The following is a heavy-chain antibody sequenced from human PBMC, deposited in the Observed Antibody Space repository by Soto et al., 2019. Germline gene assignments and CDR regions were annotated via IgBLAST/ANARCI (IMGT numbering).Heavy chain of an antibody. CDR3: GRGSGSYYVGTVDD. D-gene: IGHD3-10*01. J-gene: IGHJ4*02. CDR1: GFPFSSYS. CDR2: ISSSSSTI. V-gene: IGHV3-48*01. Sequence: EVHLVESGGGLVQPGGSLRLSCAASGFPFSSYSMNWVRQAPGKGLEWVSYISSSSSTIYYADSVKGRFTISRDNAKNSLYLQMNSLRAEYTAVYYCGRGSGSYYVGTVDDWGQGTLVTVSS.